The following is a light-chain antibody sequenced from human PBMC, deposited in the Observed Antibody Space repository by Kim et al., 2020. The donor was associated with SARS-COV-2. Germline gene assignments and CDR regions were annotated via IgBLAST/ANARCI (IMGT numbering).Light chain of an antibody. J-gene: IGLJ2*01. CDR1: KLGDKY. V-gene: IGLV3-1*01. CDR3: QAWDSSTVV. Sequence: SYELTQPPSVSVSPGQTASITCSGDKLGDKYACWYQQKPGQSPVLVIYQDSKRPSGIPERFSGSNSGNTATLTISGTKAMDEADYYCQAWDSSTVVFCGG. CDR2: QDS.